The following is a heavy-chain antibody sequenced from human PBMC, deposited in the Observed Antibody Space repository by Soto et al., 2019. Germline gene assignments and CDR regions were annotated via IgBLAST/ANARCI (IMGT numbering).Heavy chain of an antibody. CDR2: ISSSSSTI. D-gene: IGHD4-4*01. CDR3: ARDLNYSIFDY. Sequence: EVQLVESGGGLVQPGGSLRLSCAASGFTFSSYSMNWVRQAPGKGLEWVSYISSSSSTIYYADSVKGRFTISRDNAKNSLYLQINSLRAEDTAVYYCARDLNYSIFDYWGQGTLVNVSS. V-gene: IGHV3-48*01. CDR1: GFTFSSYS. J-gene: IGHJ4*02.